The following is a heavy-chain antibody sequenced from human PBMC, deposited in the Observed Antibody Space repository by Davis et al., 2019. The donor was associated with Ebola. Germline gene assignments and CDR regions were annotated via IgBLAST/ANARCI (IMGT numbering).Heavy chain of an antibody. D-gene: IGHD2-2*01. V-gene: IGHV1-18*01. CDR2: ISAYNGNT. J-gene: IGHJ6*02. CDR3: ASGRVVPAANAPSNYYYYYGMDV. Sequence: AASVKVSCKASGGTFSSYAISWVRQAPGQGLEWMGWISAYNGNTNYAQKLQGRVTMTTDTSTSTAYMELSSLRSEDTAVYYCASGRVVPAANAPSNYYYYYGMDVWGQGTTVTVSS. CDR1: GGTFSSYA.